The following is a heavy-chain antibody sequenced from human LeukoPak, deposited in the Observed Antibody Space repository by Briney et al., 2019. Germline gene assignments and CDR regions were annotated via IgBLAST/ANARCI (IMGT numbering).Heavy chain of an antibody. CDR3: ARTPDSYDSRGYQYWYFDL. D-gene: IGHD3-22*01. Sequence: GESLKISCKGSGYSFTSYWIAWVRQMPGKGLEWMGIIHPRDPDIRYSPSFHGQVTISADKSISTAYLQWSSLKASDTAMYYCARTPDSYDSRGYQYWYFDLWGRGTLLTVSS. J-gene: IGHJ2*01. CDR2: IHPRDPDI. V-gene: IGHV5-51*01. CDR1: GYSFTSYW.